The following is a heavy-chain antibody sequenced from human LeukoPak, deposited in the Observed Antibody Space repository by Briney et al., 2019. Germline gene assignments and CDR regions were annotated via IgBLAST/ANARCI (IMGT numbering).Heavy chain of an antibody. CDR2: IYSGGST. CDR3: ARGQRRHIDMAPSFDY. J-gene: IGHJ4*02. Sequence: PGGSLRLSCAASGFTVSSNYMSWVRQAPGKGLEWVSVIYSGGSTYYADSVKGRFTISRDNSKNTLSLQMNSLRAEDTSVYYCARGQRRHIDMAPSFDYWGQGTLVTVSS. D-gene: IGHD5-24*01. CDR1: GFTVSSNY. V-gene: IGHV3-66*02.